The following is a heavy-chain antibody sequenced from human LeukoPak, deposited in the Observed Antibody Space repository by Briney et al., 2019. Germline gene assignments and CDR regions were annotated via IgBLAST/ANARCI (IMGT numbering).Heavy chain of an antibody. Sequence: SETLSLTCTVPGGSISSYYWSWIRQPAGKGLEWIGRIYTSGSTNYNPSLKSRVTMSVDTSKNQFSLKLSSVTAADTAVYYCARALGQQLVSNWFDPWGQGTLVTVSS. CDR2: IYTSGST. D-gene: IGHD6-13*01. CDR1: GGSISSYY. V-gene: IGHV4-4*07. CDR3: ARALGQQLVSNWFDP. J-gene: IGHJ5*02.